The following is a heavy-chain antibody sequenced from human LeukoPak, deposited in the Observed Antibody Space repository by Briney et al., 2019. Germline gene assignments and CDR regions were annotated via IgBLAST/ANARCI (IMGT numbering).Heavy chain of an antibody. J-gene: IGHJ4*02. Sequence: GGSLRLSCAASGFTFNSYAMSWVRQAPGKGLEWVSGISGSGGSTYYADSVKGRFTISRDNSKNTLYLQMNSLRAEDTAVYYCAKDDSSAYQSVWGQGTLVTVSS. CDR3: AKDDSSAYQSV. CDR1: GFTFNSYA. D-gene: IGHD3-22*01. V-gene: IGHV3-23*01. CDR2: ISGSGGST.